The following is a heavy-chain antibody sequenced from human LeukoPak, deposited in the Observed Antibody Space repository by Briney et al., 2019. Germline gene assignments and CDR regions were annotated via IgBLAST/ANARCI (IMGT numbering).Heavy chain of an antibody. CDR1: GFTFNTYW. CDR2: IKEDGSQK. CDR3: ARDGLSSAINS. J-gene: IGHJ5*02. V-gene: IGHV3-7*01. D-gene: IGHD2-21*02. Sequence: GSLRLSCAASGFTFNTYWMSWVRQTPGRGLEWVANIKEDGSQKNYVDSVRGRFTISRDNAKNSLYLQMNSLRAEDTAVYYCARDGLSSAINSWGQGTLVTVSS.